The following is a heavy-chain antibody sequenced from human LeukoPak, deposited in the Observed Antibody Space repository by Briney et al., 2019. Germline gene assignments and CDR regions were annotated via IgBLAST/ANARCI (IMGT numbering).Heavy chain of an antibody. D-gene: IGHD2-15*01. Sequence: GGSLRLSCAASGFTFSSYSMNWVRQAPGKGLEWVALISFDGGNKFYADSVKGRFTISRDNSKNTLYLQMNSLRTEDTAVYSCARDGGGYSTYHYMDVWGKGTTVTVSS. CDR3: ARDGGGYSTYHYMDV. V-gene: IGHV3-30*03. J-gene: IGHJ6*03. CDR1: GFTFSSYS. CDR2: ISFDGGNK.